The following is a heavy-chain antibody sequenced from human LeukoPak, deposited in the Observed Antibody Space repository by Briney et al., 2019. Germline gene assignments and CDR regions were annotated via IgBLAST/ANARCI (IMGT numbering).Heavy chain of an antibody. Sequence: SETLSLTCTVFGGSISSHYWSWIRQPPGKGLVWIGYIYYSGSTNYNPSLKSRVTISVDTSKNQFSLKLSSVTAADTAVYYCARAYGDYEGRYYYYMDVWGKGTTVTVSS. D-gene: IGHD4-17*01. CDR2: IYYSGST. V-gene: IGHV4-59*11. J-gene: IGHJ6*03. CDR3: ARAYGDYEGRYYYYMDV. CDR1: GGSISSHY.